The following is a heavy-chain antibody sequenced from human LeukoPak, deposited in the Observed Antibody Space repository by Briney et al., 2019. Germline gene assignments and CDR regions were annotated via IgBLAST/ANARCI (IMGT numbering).Heavy chain of an antibody. V-gene: IGHV4-39*07. CDR3: ARRVKWFGDSYYYYYMDV. CDR2: INHSGST. J-gene: IGHJ6*03. CDR1: GGSISSSSYY. D-gene: IGHD3-10*01. Sequence: SETLSLTCTVSGGSISSSSYYWGWIRQPPGKGLEWIGEINHSGSTNYNPSLKSRVTISVDTSKNQFSLKLSSVTAADTAVYYCARRVKWFGDSYYYYYMDVWGKGTTVTISS.